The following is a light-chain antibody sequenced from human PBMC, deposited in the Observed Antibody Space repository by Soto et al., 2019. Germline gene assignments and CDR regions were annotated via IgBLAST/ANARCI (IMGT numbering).Light chain of an antibody. CDR3: SSYGGRYKYV. Sequence: QSALTQPPSAAGSPGQSVTISCTGTSTDVGGYNYVSWYQQYPGKAPKLMIYEVSKRPSGVPDRFSGSKSGNTASLTVSGLQAEDEAYYYCSSYGGRYKYVFGTGTQLTVL. CDR2: EVS. J-gene: IGLJ1*01. CDR1: STDVGGYNY. V-gene: IGLV2-8*01.